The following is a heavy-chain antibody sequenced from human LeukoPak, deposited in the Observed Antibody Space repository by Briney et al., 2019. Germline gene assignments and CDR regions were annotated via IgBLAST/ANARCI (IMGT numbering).Heavy chain of an antibody. CDR2: INPNSGGT. CDR3: ARVPYRYSSSWYYFDY. CDR1: GYTFTGYY. J-gene: IGHJ4*02. Sequence: ASVKVSCKASGYTFTGYYMHWVRQAPGQGREWMGRINPNSGGTNYAQKFQGRVTMTRDTSISTAYMELSRLRSDDTAVYYCARVPYRYSSSWYYFDYWGQGTQVTVSS. V-gene: IGHV1-2*06. D-gene: IGHD6-13*01.